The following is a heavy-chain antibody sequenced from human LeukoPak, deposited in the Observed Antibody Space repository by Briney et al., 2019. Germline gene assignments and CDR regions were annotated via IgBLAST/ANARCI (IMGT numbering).Heavy chain of an antibody. J-gene: IGHJ4*02. CDR2: IWYDGGNK. Sequence: PGGSLRLSCAASGFTFSNYGMHWVRQAPGKGLEWVALIWYDGGNKYYADSVQGRFIISRDNSKNTLYLQMNSLRAEDTAVYYCAREMGLNIVATFGYWGQGTLVTVSS. CDR3: AREMGLNIVATFGY. D-gene: IGHD5-12*01. CDR1: GFTFSNYG. V-gene: IGHV3-33*01.